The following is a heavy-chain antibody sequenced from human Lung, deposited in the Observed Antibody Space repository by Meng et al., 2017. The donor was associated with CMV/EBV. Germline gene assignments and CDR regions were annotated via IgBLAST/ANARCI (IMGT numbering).Heavy chain of an antibody. J-gene: IGHJ5*02. D-gene: IGHD1-14*01. CDR3: ALFTGSWFDP. V-gene: IGHV2-5*02. CDR1: GLSLSTSEVG. Sequence: QSTLTESCPTPVNPPPTLTLTCTFSGLSLSTSEVGVGWIRQPPGKALEWLAVIYWDDDKRYSPSLKSRLTITKDTSKNQVVLTLTNMDPVDTATYYCALFTGSWFDPWGQGTLVTVSS. CDR2: IYWDDDK.